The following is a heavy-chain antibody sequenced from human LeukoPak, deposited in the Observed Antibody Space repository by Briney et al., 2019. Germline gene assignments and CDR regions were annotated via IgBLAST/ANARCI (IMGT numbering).Heavy chain of an antibody. CDR3: ARRAYCGGDCYVDY. CDR2: IYPGDSDT. J-gene: IGHJ4*02. D-gene: IGHD2-21*02. Sequence: GESLKISCKGSGYSFSNYWVGWVRQMPGKGLEWMGIIYPGDSDTRYSPSFEGQVTISADKSISTAYLQWSSLKASDTAMYYCARRAYCGGDCYVDYWGQGTLVTVSS. V-gene: IGHV5-51*01. CDR1: GYSFSNYW.